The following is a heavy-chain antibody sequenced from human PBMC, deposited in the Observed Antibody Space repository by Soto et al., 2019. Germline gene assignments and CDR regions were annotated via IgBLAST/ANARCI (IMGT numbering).Heavy chain of an antibody. CDR3: ARDPVWTTVVFDY. CDR1: GGSFSGYY. CDR2: INHSGST. V-gene: IGHV4-34*01. Sequence: SETLSLTCAVYGGSFSGYYWSWIRQPPGKGLEWIGEINHSGSTNYNPSLKSRVTISVDTSKNQFSLKLSSVTAADTAVYYCARDPVWTTVVFDYWGQGTLVTVSS. J-gene: IGHJ4*02. D-gene: IGHD4-17*01.